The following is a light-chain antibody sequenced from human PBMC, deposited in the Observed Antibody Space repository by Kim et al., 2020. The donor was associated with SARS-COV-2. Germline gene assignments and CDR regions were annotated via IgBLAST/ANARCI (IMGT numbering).Light chain of an antibody. Sequence: SLSPGERATLSCRASQSVGSFLAWYQQKPGQAPRLLIHDAYNRAPGIPARFSGSGSGTDFSLVISSLDHEDSAVYYCQQRARWPRTFGGGTKLEI. CDR3: QQRARWPRT. CDR2: DAY. CDR1: QSVGSF. V-gene: IGKV3-11*01. J-gene: IGKJ4*01.